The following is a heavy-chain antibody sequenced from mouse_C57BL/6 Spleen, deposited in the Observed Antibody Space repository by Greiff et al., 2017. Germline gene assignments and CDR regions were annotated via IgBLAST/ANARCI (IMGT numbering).Heavy chain of an antibody. CDR2: IYPSDSET. Sequence: QVQLQQPGAELVRPGSSVKLSCKASGYTFTSYWMDWVKQRPGQGLEWIGNIYPSDSETHYNQKFKDKATLTVDKSSSTAYMQLSSLTSEDSAVYYRARSPTGDYDGWYFDVWGTGTTVTVSS. CDR1: GYTFTSYW. V-gene: IGHV1-61*01. J-gene: IGHJ1*03. CDR3: ARSPTGDYDGWYFDV. D-gene: IGHD2-4*01.